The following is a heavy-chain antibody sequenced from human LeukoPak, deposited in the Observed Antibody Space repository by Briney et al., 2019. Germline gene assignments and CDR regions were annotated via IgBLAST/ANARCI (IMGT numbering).Heavy chain of an antibody. J-gene: IGHJ4*02. V-gene: IGHV3-48*01. Sequence: PGGSLRLSCAASGFTSSSYSMNWVRQAPGKGLEWVSYISSSSSTIYYADSVKGRFTVSRDNAKNSLYLQMNSLRAEDTAVYYCATELLWFGELFRDFDYWGQGTLVTVSS. CDR1: GFTSSSYS. D-gene: IGHD3-10*01. CDR2: ISSSSSTI. CDR3: ATELLWFGELFRDFDY.